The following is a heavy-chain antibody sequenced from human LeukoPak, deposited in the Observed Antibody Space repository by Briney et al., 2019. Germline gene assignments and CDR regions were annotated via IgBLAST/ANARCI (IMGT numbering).Heavy chain of an antibody. D-gene: IGHD2-2*02. CDR2: IYPGDSHT. Sequence: GESLKISCKGAGYSFPNYWIGCVRQMPGKLLEWMGIIYPGDSHTRYSPSFQDQVTISVDKSISTAYLQWSSLKASDTAMYYCARGPYAYTSSATLGSYNWFYPWGQGSLVTVSS. CDR1: GYSFPNYW. V-gene: IGHV5-51*01. J-gene: IGHJ5*02. CDR3: ARGPYAYTSSATLGSYNWFYP.